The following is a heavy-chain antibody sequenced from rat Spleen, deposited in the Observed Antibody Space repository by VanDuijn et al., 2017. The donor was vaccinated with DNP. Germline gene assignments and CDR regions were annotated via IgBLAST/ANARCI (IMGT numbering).Heavy chain of an antibody. J-gene: IGHJ2*01. CDR3: VRWNSGHFDY. Sequence: VQLVESGGGLVQPGGSLKLSCAASGFTFSDYYMAWVRQAPTKGLEWVAYIGSDGYAPYYGDSVKGRFTISRYNTKSTLYLQMNSLRSEDMATYYCVRWNSGHFDYWGQGVMVTVSS. CDR1: GFTFSDYY. V-gene: IGHV5-22*01. D-gene: IGHD4-3*01. CDR2: IGSDGYAP.